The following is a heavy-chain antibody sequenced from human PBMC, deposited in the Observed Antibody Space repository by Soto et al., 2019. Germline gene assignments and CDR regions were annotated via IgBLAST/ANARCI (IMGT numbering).Heavy chain of an antibody. CDR3: ARSGHNYKLLDY. Sequence: GGSLRLSCAASGFTFNEYYMSWIRQAPGKGLEWISYSSNSGTFARYADSVKGRFSISRDNAKNSLYLQINSLRGDDTAIYYCARSGHNYKLLDYWGEGTPVTVSS. CDR2: SSNSGTFA. J-gene: IGHJ4*02. V-gene: IGHV3-11*06. CDR1: GFTFNEYY. D-gene: IGHD1-1*01.